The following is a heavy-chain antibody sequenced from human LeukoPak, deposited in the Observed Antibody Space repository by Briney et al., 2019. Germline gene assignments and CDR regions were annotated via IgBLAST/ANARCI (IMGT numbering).Heavy chain of an antibody. Sequence: PSETLSLTCTVSGGSISSYYWSWIRQPPGKGLEWIGYIYYSGSTNYNPSLKSRVTISVDTSKNQFSLKLSSVTAADTAVYYCARQRTYSSSTSGFVYYYYYGMDVWGQGTTVTVSS. CDR1: GGSISSYY. J-gene: IGHJ6*02. V-gene: IGHV4-59*08. D-gene: IGHD6-6*01. CDR2: IYYSGST. CDR3: ARQRTYSSSTSGFVYYYYYGMDV.